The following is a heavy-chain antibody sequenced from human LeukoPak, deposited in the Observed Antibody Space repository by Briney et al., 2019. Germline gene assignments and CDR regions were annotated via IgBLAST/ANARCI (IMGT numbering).Heavy chain of an antibody. CDR2: INPNSGGT. CDR3: ARECGGDCSDAFDI. D-gene: IGHD2-21*01. CDR1: GYTFTDYY. J-gene: IGHJ3*02. V-gene: IGHV1-2*02. Sequence: GASVKVSCKASGYTFTDYYMHWVRQAPGQGLEWMGWINPNSGGTHYPQKFQGRVTMTRDTSITTAYMELSRLRSDDSAIYYCARECGGDCSDAFDIWGQGTMVTVSS.